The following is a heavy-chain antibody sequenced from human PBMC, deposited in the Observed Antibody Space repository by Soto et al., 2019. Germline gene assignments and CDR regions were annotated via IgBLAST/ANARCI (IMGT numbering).Heavy chain of an antibody. V-gene: IGHV4-59*01. D-gene: IGHD3-16*01. Sequence: SETLSLTCNVSGGSISNYYWTWVRQSPEKGLEWIGYMYYNGNINYNPSLKSRVTISIDTSKNQFSLTLKSVTAADTAVYYCASGGNWFDPWGQGVLVTAPQ. CDR1: GGSISNYY. J-gene: IGHJ5*02. CDR2: MYYNGNI. CDR3: ASGGNWFDP.